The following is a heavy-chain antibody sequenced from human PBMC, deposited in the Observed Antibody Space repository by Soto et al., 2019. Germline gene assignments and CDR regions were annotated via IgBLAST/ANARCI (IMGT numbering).Heavy chain of an antibody. V-gene: IGHV3-30*18. CDR3: AKGDLSVAAAGDFDY. D-gene: IGHD6-13*01. CDR2: ISYDGSNK. Sequence: TGGAPRLSCAASGFTFSSYGMHWVRPAPGKGLEWVAVISYDGSNKYYADSVKGRFTISRDNSKNTLYLQMNSLRAEDTAVYYCAKGDLSVAAAGDFDYWGQGTLVTVSS. CDR1: GFTFSSYG. J-gene: IGHJ4*02.